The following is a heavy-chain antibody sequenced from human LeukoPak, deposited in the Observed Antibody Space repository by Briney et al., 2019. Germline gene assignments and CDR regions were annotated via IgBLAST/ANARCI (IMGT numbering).Heavy chain of an antibody. D-gene: IGHD3-3*01. CDR2: IWYDGSNK. V-gene: IGHV3-33*01. CDR1: GFTFSSYG. CDR3: ARNLIFGVITRLDV. Sequence: GGSLRLSCAASGFTFSSYGMHWVRQAPGKGLEWVAVIWYDGSNKYYADSVKGRFTISRDNSKNTLYLQMNSLRAEDTAVYYCARNLIFGVITRLDVWGQETTVTVSS. J-gene: IGHJ6*02.